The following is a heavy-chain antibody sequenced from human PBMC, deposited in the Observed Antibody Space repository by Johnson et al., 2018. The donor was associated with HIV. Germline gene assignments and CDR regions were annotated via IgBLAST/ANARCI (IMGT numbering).Heavy chain of an antibody. J-gene: IGHJ3*02. V-gene: IGHV3-30-3*01. D-gene: IGHD6-6*01. CDR2: ISYDGSNK. CDR1: GFTFRSYA. CDR3: SRRGYSSSGGAFDI. Sequence: QEQLVESGGGVVQPGRSLRLSCADSGFTFRSYAMHWVRQAPGKGLEWVAVISYDGSNKTYADSVKGRFTISRANSKNTLYLQMNSLIAEDTAVYYCSRRGYSSSGGAFDIWVQGTMVTVSS.